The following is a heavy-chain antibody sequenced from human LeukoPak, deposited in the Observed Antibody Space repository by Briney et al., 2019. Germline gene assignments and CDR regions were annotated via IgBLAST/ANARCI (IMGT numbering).Heavy chain of an antibody. J-gene: IGHJ5*02. V-gene: IGHV3-21*01. Sequence: GGSLRLSCAASGFIFSSYSMNWVRQAPGKGLEWVSSISSSSSYIYYADSVKGRFTISRDNAKNSLYLQMNSLRAEDTAVYYCASSVKGQLVHWFDPWGQGTPVTVSS. CDR2: ISSSSSYI. D-gene: IGHD6-6*01. CDR3: ASSVKGQLVHWFDP. CDR1: GFIFSSYS.